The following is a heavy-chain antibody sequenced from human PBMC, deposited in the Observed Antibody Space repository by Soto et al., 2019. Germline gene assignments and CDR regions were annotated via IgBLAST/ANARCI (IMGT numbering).Heavy chain of an antibody. CDR1: GGSLRSASYY. V-gene: IGHV4-61*01. Sequence: QVQLQESGPGLVKPSETLSLICTVSGGSLRSASYYWSWLRQPPGWELEWIAYIHDSGRTEYNPSVKSRVTMSVATSRNQVSLQLTSVTAADTAVYDDATDTYSEFDSGGKGTRVTVSS. CDR2: IHDSGRT. J-gene: IGHJ4*02. D-gene: IGHD5-18*01. CDR3: ATDTYSEFDS.